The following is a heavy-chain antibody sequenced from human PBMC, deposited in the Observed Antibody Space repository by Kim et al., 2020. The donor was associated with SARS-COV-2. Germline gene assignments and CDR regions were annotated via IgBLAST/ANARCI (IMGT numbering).Heavy chain of an antibody. V-gene: IGHV4-39*01. CDR1: GGSISSSSYY. J-gene: IGHJ4*02. D-gene: IGHD6-19*01. Sequence: SETLSLTCTVSGGSISSSSYYWGWIRQPPGKGLEWIGSIYYSGSTYYNPSLKSRVTISVDTSKNQFSLKLSSVTAADTAVYYCARIGGEFDTHSSGWYGNTQPIDYWGQGTLVTVSS. CDR3: ARIGGEFDTHSSGWYGNTQPIDY. CDR2: IYYSGST.